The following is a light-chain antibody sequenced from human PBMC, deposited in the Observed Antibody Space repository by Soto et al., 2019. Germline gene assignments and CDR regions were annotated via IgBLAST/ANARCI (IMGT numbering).Light chain of an antibody. V-gene: IGKV1-5*01. Sequence: DIKMTQSPSTLSASVGDRVTITCRASQSIGRFLAWYQHQPGKAPKLLIYDASTLESGVPSRFSGTGSGTEFNFSITSLQPEDFGTYYCQQCYMGWTFGQGAKVDI. CDR3: QQCYMGWT. J-gene: IGKJ1*01. CDR1: QSIGRF. CDR2: DAS.